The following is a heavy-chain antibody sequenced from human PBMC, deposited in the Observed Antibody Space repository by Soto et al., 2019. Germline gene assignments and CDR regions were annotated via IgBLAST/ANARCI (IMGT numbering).Heavy chain of an antibody. CDR3: AKDLGGIAAAGPLYGMDV. J-gene: IGHJ6*02. CDR1: GFTFSSYG. CDR2: ISYDGSNK. Sequence: LRLSCAASGFTFSSYGMHWVRQAPGKGLEWVAVISYDGSNKYYADSVKGRFTISRDNSKNTLYLQMNSLRAEDTAVYYCAKDLGGIAAAGPLYGMDVWGQGTTVTVSS. D-gene: IGHD6-13*01. V-gene: IGHV3-30*18.